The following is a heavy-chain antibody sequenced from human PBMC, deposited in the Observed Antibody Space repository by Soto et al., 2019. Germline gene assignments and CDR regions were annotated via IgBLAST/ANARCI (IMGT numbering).Heavy chain of an antibody. J-gene: IGHJ6*01. CDR3: ASTGSSSWYVGGMDV. Sequence: PSETLSLTCTVSGGSISSYYWSWIRQPAGKGLEWIWRIYTSGSTNYNPSLKSRVTMSVDTSKNQFSLKMSSVTAADTAVYYCASTGSSSWYVGGMDVWGQGTTVIVSS. CDR2: IYTSGST. D-gene: IGHD6-13*01. CDR1: GGSISSYY. V-gene: IGHV4-4*07.